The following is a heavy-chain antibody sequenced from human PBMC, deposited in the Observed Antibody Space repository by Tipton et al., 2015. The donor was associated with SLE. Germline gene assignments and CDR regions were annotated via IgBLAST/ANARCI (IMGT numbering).Heavy chain of an antibody. CDR1: GGSISSSSYY. V-gene: IGHV4-39*07. Sequence: LRLSCTVSGGSISSSSYYWSWIRQPLGKGLEWIGEINHSGSTNYNPSLKSRVTISVDTSKNQFSLKLSSVTAADTAVYYCARDDRVVVVPAAMGFLYGMDVWGQGTTVTVSS. D-gene: IGHD2-2*01. CDR3: ARDDRVVVVPAAMGFLYGMDV. J-gene: IGHJ6*02. CDR2: INHSGST.